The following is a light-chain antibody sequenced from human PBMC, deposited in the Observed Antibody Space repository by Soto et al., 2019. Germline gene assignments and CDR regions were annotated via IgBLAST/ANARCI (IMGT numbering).Light chain of an antibody. V-gene: IGKV1-5*01. J-gene: IGKJ1*01. CDR2: DAF. CDR1: QSLSGW. Sequence: DIQLTQTPSTLSASIGDRVTITCRASQSLSGWLAWYQQTPGKAPKLLISDAFRLESGVPSRFRGSGSGTEFSLTISSLQPGDFATYYCQQYNSYSLWTFGQGTKVDIK. CDR3: QQYNSYSLWT.